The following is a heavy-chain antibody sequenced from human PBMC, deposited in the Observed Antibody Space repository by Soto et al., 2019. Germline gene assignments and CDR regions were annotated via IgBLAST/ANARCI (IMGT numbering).Heavy chain of an antibody. CDR3: ARDDTFYYYGMDV. CDR2: ISYDGSNK. Sequence: ESGGGVVQPGRSLRLSCAASGFTFSSYAMHWVRQAPGKGLEWVAVISYDGSNKYYADSVKGRFTISRDNSKNTLYLQMNSLRAEDTAVYYCARDDTFYYYGMDVWGQGTTVTVSS. V-gene: IGHV3-30-3*01. CDR1: GFTFSSYA. J-gene: IGHJ6*02.